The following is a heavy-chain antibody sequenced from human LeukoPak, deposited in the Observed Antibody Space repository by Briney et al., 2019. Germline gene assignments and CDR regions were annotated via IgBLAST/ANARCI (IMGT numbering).Heavy chain of an antibody. J-gene: IGHJ3*02. Sequence: ASVKVSCKASGYTFTSYAMHWVRQAPGQRLEWMGWINAGNGNTKYSQKFQGRVTITRDTSASTAYMELSSLRSEDTAVYYCAREPKPMVRGVMVAFDIWGQGTMVTVSS. V-gene: IGHV1-3*01. CDR3: AREPKPMVRGVMVAFDI. D-gene: IGHD3-10*01. CDR1: GYTFTSYA. CDR2: INAGNGNT.